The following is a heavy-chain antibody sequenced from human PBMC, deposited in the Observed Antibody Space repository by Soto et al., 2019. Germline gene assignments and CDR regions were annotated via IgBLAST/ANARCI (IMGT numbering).Heavy chain of an antibody. V-gene: IGHV3-49*05. CDR2: IRSKAYGGTT. J-gene: IGHJ4*02. CDR1: GFTFGDYA. CDR3: TRDHSSGWYSLDY. Sequence: EVQLVESGGGLVKPGRSLRLSCTASGFTFGDYAMSWFRQAPGKGLEWVGFIRSKAYGGTTEYAASVKGRFTISRDDSKSIDYLQMNSLITEDTAVYYCTRDHSSGWYSLDYWGQGTLGTFSS. D-gene: IGHD6-19*01.